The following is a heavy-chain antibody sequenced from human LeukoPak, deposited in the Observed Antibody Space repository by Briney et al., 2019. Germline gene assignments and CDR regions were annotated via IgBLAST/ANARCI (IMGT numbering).Heavy chain of an antibody. D-gene: IGHD2-21*02. CDR2: IIPIFGTA. V-gene: IGHV1-69*05. CDR1: GGTFSSYA. Sequence: ASVKVSCKASGGTFSSYAISRVRQAPGQGLEWMGRIIPIFGTANYAQKFQGRVTITTDESTSTAYMELSSLRSEDTAVYYCARFRVTEAFDIWGQGTMVTVSS. CDR3: ARFRVTEAFDI. J-gene: IGHJ3*02.